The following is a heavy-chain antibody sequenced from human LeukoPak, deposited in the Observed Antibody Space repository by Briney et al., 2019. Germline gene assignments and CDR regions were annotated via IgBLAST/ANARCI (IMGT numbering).Heavy chain of an antibody. CDR1: GHTFTSYG. Sequence: ASVKVSCKASGHTFTSYGISWVRQAPGQGLEWMGWISAYNGNTIYAQKFQGRVTMTEDTSTDTAYMELSSLRSEDTAVYYCATVRDKGYCSSTSCHSSLDVWGKGTTVTVSS. CDR2: ISAYNGNT. V-gene: IGHV1-18*01. D-gene: IGHD2-2*01. J-gene: IGHJ6*04. CDR3: ATVRDKGYCSSTSCHSSLDV.